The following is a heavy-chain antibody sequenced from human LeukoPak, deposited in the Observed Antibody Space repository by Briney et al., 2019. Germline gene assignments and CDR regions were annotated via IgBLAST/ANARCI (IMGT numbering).Heavy chain of an antibody. CDR3: ATTTGPGYYYMDV. D-gene: IGHD1-26*01. V-gene: IGHV3-30-3*01. Sequence: GGSLRLSCAASGFTFSSYAMHWVRQAPGKGLEWVAVISYDGSNKYYADSVKGRFTISRDNSKNTLYLQMNSLRAEDTAVYYCATTTGPGYYYMDVWGKGTTVTVSS. CDR2: ISYDGSNK. CDR1: GFTFSSYA. J-gene: IGHJ6*03.